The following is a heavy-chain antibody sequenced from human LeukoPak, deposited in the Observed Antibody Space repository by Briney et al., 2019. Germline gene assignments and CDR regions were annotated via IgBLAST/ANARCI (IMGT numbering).Heavy chain of an antibody. CDR1: GGSISGSSYY. CDR3: ARRGIVGATRVWFDP. J-gene: IGHJ5*02. V-gene: IGHV4-39*01. Sequence: PSETLSLTCVVSGGSISGSSYYWGWIRQPPGKGLEWIGSIYYSGSTYYNPSLKSRVTISVDTSKNQFSLKLSSVTAADTAVYYCARRGIVGATRVWFDPWGQGTLVTVSS. CDR2: IYYSGST. D-gene: IGHD1-26*01.